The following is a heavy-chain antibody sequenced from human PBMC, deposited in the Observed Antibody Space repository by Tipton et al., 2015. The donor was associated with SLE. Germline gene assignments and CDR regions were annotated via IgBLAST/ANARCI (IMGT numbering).Heavy chain of an antibody. CDR3: ARVWLNNAFDI. CDR1: GVSIRSFY. D-gene: IGHD2/OR15-2a*01. CDR2: IYTSGAN. V-gene: IGHV4-4*07. J-gene: IGHJ3*02. Sequence: TLSLTCNVSGVSIRSFYWSWIRQPAGKGLEWIGCIYTSGANDDNPSLKSRVTMSVDMSKNQIFLKMTSVTAADSAVYFCARVWLNNAFDIWGQGTRVTVSS.